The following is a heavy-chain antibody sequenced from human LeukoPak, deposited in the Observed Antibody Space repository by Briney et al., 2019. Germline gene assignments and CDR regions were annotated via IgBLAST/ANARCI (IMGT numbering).Heavy chain of an antibody. CDR1: GFTFDDYG. J-gene: IGHJ4*02. CDR2: ISGSGGST. CDR3: AKTAHYDFWSGFTYFDY. D-gene: IGHD3-3*01. V-gene: IGHV3-23*01. Sequence: GGSLRLSCAASGFTFDDYGMSWVRQAPGKGLEWVSAISGSGGSTYYADSVKGRFTISRDNSKNTLYLQMNSLRAEDTAVYYCAKTAHYDFWSGFTYFDYWGQGTLVTVSS.